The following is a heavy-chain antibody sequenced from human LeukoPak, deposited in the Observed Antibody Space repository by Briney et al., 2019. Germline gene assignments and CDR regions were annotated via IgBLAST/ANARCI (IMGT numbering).Heavy chain of an antibody. CDR2: IYSSGNT. Sequence: PSETLSLTCTVSGGSISNYYWTWIRQPPGKGLEWIGYIYSSGNTNYNPSPNSRVTISLDTSRSQFSLMLRSLTAADTAVYYCARRYTASPGERFDYWGQGTLVTVSS. CDR3: ARRYTASPGERFDY. CDR1: GGSISNYY. J-gene: IGHJ4*02. V-gene: IGHV4-59*08. D-gene: IGHD2-2*02.